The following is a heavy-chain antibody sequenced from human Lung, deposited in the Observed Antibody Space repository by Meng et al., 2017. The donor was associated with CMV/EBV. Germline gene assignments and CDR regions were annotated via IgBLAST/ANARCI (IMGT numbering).Heavy chain of an antibody. J-gene: IGHJ4*02. V-gene: IGHV1-18*01. CDR3: ARVEVGITSGDY. CDR1: GYTFTNDG. CDR2: INAYNGDT. Sequence: AQLVQSGGEVKKPGGSVKVSCKASGYTFTNDGITWVRQAPGQGLEWMGWINAYNGDTNYAQTLQGRVTMTTDTSTSTAYMELRSLRSDDTAVYYCARVEVGITSGDYWGQGTLVTVFS. D-gene: IGHD1-26*01.